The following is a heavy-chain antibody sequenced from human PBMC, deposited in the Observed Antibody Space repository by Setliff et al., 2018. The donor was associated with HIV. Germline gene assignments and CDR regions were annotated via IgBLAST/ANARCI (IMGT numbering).Heavy chain of an antibody. Sequence: SETLSLTCAVYGGSISGYYWSWIRQSPGKGLEWIGSIYYSGSTYYNPSLKSRVTISVDTSKNQFSLKLSSVTAADTAVYYCARKATYYYGSGSSNDYWGQGTLVTVSS. J-gene: IGHJ4*02. CDR3: ARKATYYYGSGSSNDY. D-gene: IGHD3-10*01. V-gene: IGHV4-34*01. CDR1: GGSISGYY. CDR2: IYYSGST.